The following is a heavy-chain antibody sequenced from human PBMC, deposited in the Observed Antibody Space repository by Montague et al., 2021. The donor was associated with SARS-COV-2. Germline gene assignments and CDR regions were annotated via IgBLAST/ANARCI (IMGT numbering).Heavy chain of an antibody. J-gene: IGHJ5*02. D-gene: IGHD3-22*01. Sequence: SETLSLTCAVYGGSVSDYYWSWIRQLPGKGLEWIGEINHSGSTNYNPSLKSRVTTSVDTSKNQFSLKLTSVTAADTAVYYCARGPRITIIVVVITDIWFDPWGQGTLVTVSS. CDR3: ARGPRITIIVVVITDIWFDP. V-gene: IGHV4-34*01. CDR2: INHSGST. CDR1: GGSVSDYY.